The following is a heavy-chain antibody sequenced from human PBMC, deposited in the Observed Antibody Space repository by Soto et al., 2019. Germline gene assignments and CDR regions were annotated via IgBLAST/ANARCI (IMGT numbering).Heavy chain of an antibody. CDR1: VFTFVDYA. Sequence: GWSLRLACTSSVFTFVDYAMRWVRQAPGKGLEWVGFIRSKAYGGTTEYAASVKGRFTISRDDSKSIAYLQMNSLKTEDTAVYYCTRLRDGDYFDYWGQGTLVTVSS. CDR3: TRLRDGDYFDY. CDR2: IRSKAYGGTT. V-gene: IGHV3-49*04. D-gene: IGHD3-10*01. J-gene: IGHJ4*02.